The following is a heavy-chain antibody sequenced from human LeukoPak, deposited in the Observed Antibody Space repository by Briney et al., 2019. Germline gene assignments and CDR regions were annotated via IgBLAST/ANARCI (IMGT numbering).Heavy chain of an antibody. Sequence: SETLSLTCTVSGGSISSSHYYWGWIRQPPGKGLECIGSIYYSGSTSYNPSLRSRVTISVDTSKHQFSLKLSSVTAADTAVYYCARSTTGIYSSTPLDYWGQGTLVTVSS. CDR2: IYYSGST. V-gene: IGHV4-39*01. CDR1: GGSISSSHYY. J-gene: IGHJ4*02. D-gene: IGHD6-13*01. CDR3: ARSTTGIYSSTPLDY.